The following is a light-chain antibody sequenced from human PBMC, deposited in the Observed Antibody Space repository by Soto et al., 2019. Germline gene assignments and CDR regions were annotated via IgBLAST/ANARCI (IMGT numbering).Light chain of an antibody. CDR3: QQRSNWIT. CDR1: QSVSSN. Sequence: EIVMAQSPATLSVSPGARATLSCRARQSVSSNLAWYQQKRGQAPRLLIYGASNRATGIPARFSGSGSGTDFTLTISSLEPEDFAVYYCQQRSNWITFGQGTRLEI. V-gene: IGKV3-11*01. CDR2: GAS. J-gene: IGKJ5*01.